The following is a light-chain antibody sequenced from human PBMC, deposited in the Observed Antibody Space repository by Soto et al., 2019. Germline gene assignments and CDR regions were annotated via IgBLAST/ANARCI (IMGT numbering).Light chain of an antibody. CDR1: SSNIGSNY. CDR3: GNWDSSLSAYV. J-gene: IGLJ1*01. V-gene: IGLV1-51*02. CDR2: ENN. Sequence: QSVLTQPPSASGTPGQRVTISCSGSSSNIGSNYVYWYQQLPGTAPKLLIYENNKRPSGIPDRFSGSKSGTSATLGITGLQTGDEADYYCGNWDSSLSAYVFGTGTKVTGL.